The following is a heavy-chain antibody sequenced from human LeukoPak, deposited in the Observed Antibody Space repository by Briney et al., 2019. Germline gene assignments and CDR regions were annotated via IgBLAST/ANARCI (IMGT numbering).Heavy chain of an antibody. CDR2: INHSGST. J-gene: IGHJ5*02. CDR3: ARGGMTMVRGVLWNWFDP. CDR1: GGPFSGYY. D-gene: IGHD3-10*01. Sequence: SETLSLTFAVYGGPFSGYYWSWIRQPPGKVLEWIGEINHSGSTNYNPSLKSRVTISVDTSKNQFSLKLSSVTAADTAVYYCARGGMTMVRGVLWNWFDPWGQGTLVTVSS. V-gene: IGHV4-34*01.